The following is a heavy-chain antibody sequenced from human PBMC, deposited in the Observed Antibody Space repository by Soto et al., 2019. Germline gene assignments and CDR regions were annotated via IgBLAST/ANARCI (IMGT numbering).Heavy chain of an antibody. V-gene: IGHV3-11*06. CDR3: AREGVTYGAASFLFGC. Sequence: QVQLVESGGGLVKPGGSLRLSCEGSGFSFSDFYMNWIRQAPGKGLEWGAYSSSTGKDTNIADSLKGRFTVSRDNGKNALDLQRNSQTAEVTGVDYCAREGVTYGAASFLFGCWGQGTLVTVSS. CDR1: GFSFSDFY. D-gene: IGHD3-10*01. J-gene: IGHJ4*02. CDR2: SSSTGKDT.